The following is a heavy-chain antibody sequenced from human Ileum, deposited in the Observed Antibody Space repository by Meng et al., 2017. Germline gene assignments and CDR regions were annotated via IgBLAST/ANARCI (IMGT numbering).Heavy chain of an antibody. V-gene: IGHV7-4-1*02. CDR1: GYTFTSYA. CDR2: INTNTGNP. Sequence: QVQLVQSGSEFKKPGASVNVSCKASGYTFTSYAMNWVRQAPGQGLEWMGWINTNTGNPTYAQGFTGRFVFSLDTSVSTAYLQISSLKAEDTAVYYCARVGLPLDFWGGYPPLYFDYWGQGTLVTVSS. CDR3: ARVGLPLDFWGGYPPLYFDY. D-gene: IGHD3-3*01. J-gene: IGHJ4*02.